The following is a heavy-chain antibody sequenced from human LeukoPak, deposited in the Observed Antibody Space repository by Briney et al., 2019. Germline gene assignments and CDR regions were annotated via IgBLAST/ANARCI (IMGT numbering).Heavy chain of an antibody. J-gene: IGHJ5*02. CDR2: ISGSGYST. Sequence: GGSLRLSCAASGFTFSSYAMSWVRQAPGKGLEWVSTISGSGYSTFYTDSVKGRFTISRDNPKNTLYLQMNSLRAEDTAVYYCVKDPRTPRSGLFDPWGQGTLVTVSS. D-gene: IGHD6-19*01. V-gene: IGHV3-23*01. CDR1: GFTFSSYA. CDR3: VKDPRTPRSGLFDP.